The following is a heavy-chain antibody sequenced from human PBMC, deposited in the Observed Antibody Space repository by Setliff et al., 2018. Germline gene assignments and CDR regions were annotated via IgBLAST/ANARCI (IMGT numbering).Heavy chain of an antibody. J-gene: IGHJ3*02. CDR1: GGSFSGYY. D-gene: IGHD4-17*01. CDR2: INHSGST. Sequence: SLTCAVYGGSFSGYYWSWIRQPPGKGLEWIGEINHSGSTNYNPSLKSRVTISVDTSKRQFSLKLNSVTAADTAVYYCARDKGDGYGVDAYAGGGFDIWGQGTMVTVSS. V-gene: IGHV4-34*01. CDR3: ARDKGDGYGVDAYAGGGFDI.